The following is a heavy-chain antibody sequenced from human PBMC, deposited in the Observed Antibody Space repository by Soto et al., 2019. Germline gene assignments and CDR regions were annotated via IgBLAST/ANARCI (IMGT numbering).Heavy chain of an antibody. Sequence: GGSLRLSCAGSGFAFSGSTIHWVRQASGKGLEWVGRIRSKANSYATAYAAAVKGRFIISRDDSETTAYLQMNSLKIEDTAGYCCFRGSSFSYHGMDVWCQGATVAVSS. V-gene: IGHV3-73*01. CDR1: GFAFSGST. CDR3: FRGSSFSYHGMDV. CDR2: IRSKANSYAT. D-gene: IGHD1-26*01. J-gene: IGHJ6*01.